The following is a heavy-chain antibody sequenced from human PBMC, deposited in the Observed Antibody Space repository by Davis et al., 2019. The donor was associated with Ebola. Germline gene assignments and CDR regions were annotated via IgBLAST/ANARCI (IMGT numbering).Heavy chain of an antibody. J-gene: IGHJ5*02. CDR3: AKDRRQLWLNWFDP. CDR1: GFTVSSNY. CDR2: IYSGGST. D-gene: IGHD5-18*01. Sequence: GESLKISCAASGFTVSSNYMSWVRQAPGKGLEWVSVIYSGGSTYYADSVKGRFTISRDNSKNTLYLQMNSLRAEDTAVYYCAKDRRQLWLNWFDPWGQGTLVTVSS. V-gene: IGHV3-53*01.